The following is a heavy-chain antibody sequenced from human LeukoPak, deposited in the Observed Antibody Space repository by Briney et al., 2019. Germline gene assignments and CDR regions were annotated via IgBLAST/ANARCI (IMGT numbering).Heavy chain of an antibody. CDR3: ARVYSGSYYRKTIDY. J-gene: IGHJ4*02. CDR2: INPSGGST. D-gene: IGHD1-26*01. Sequence: ASVKVSCKASGYTFTSYYMHWVRQAPGQGLEWMGIINPSGGSTSYAQKFQGRVTMTRDMSKSTVYMELSSLRSEDTAVYYCARVYSGSYYRKTIDYWGQGTLVTVSS. V-gene: IGHV1-46*01. CDR1: GYTFTSYY.